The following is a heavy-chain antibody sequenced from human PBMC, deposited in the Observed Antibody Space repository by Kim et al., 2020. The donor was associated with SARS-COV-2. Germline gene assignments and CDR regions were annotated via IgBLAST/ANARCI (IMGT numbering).Heavy chain of an antibody. CDR3: AKDLHNYSAMDV. J-gene: IGHJ6*02. V-gene: IGHV3-23*01. CDR2: IGSAEST. CDR1: GFTFRNNA. Sequence: GGSLRLSCAASGFTFRNNAMNWVRQAPGKGLEWVAGIGSAESTHYADSVRGRFTISRDNSKNTLYLQMNRLSGEDTATYYCAKDLHNYSAMDVWGQGAMV. D-gene: IGHD1-26*01.